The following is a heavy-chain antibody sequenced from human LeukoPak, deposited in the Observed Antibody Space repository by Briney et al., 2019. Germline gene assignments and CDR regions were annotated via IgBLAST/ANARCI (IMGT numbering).Heavy chain of an antibody. Sequence: PGGSLRLSCAASGFTFSTYAMSWVRRTPGKGLEWVSAITGGGGTTYYADSVKGRFTISRDNSKNTLYLQMNSLRVEDTAVYYCARAILDTFYFYYYMDVWGKGTTVTVSS. D-gene: IGHD3/OR15-3a*01. V-gene: IGHV3-23*01. CDR3: ARAILDTFYFYYYMDV. CDR1: GFTFSTYA. CDR2: ITGGGGTT. J-gene: IGHJ6*03.